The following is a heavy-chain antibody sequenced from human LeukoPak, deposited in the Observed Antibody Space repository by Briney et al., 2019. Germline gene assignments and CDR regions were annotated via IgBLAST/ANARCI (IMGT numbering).Heavy chain of an antibody. CDR2: IPYDGSNK. CDR1: GFTFSSYA. J-gene: IGHJ4*02. Sequence: GGSLRLSCAASGFTFSSYAMHWVRQAPGKGLEWVAVIPYDGSNKYYADSVKGRFTISRDNSKNTLYLQMNSLRAGDTAVYYCARDNVWGSYRYTDYFDYWGQGTLVTVSS. V-gene: IGHV3-30-3*01. CDR3: ARDNVWGSYRYTDYFDY. D-gene: IGHD3-16*02.